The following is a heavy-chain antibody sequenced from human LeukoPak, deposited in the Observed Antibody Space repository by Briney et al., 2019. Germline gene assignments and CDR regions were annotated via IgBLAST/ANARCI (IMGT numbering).Heavy chain of an antibody. V-gene: IGHV3-21*01. Sequence: GGSLRLSCAASGFTFSSYSMNWVRQAPGKGLEWVSSISSSSSYIYYADSVKGRFTISRDNAKNSLYLQMNSLRAEDTAVYYCARRHSVVNPYYYYYYMDVWGKGTTVTVSS. CDR3: ARRHSVVNPYYYYYYMDV. CDR2: ISSSSSYI. CDR1: GFTFSSYS. J-gene: IGHJ6*03. D-gene: IGHD3-22*01.